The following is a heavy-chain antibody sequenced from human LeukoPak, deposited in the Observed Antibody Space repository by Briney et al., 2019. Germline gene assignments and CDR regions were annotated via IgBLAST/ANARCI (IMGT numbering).Heavy chain of an antibody. Sequence: TGGSMRLSCAASGFTFSSYEVMWVRQAPGNGLEWISYISSNGSNTYYADSLKGRFTISRDNAKNSLYVQMNSLRAEDTAVYYCARDGQRWPIYYWGEGTLVTVSS. D-gene: IGHD6-19*01. V-gene: IGHV3-48*03. CDR3: ARDGQRWPIYY. CDR1: GFTFSSYE. CDR2: ISSNGSNT. J-gene: IGHJ4*02.